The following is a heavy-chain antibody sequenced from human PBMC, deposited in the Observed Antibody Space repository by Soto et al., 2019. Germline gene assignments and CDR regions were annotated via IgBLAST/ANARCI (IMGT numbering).Heavy chain of an antibody. D-gene: IGHD6-19*01. CDR3: VKGGWLDD. V-gene: IGHV3-23*01. CDR1: GFAFTNFE. CDR2: ISVSGGET. Sequence: EVQLLESGGGLVQPGGSRRLSCTASGFAFTNFEMSWARQASGKGLEWVSFISVSGGETHYADSVKGRFTISRDNSKNTLYLQMNSLRVEEWAVYYCVKGGWLDDWGQGTLVTVSS. J-gene: IGHJ4*02.